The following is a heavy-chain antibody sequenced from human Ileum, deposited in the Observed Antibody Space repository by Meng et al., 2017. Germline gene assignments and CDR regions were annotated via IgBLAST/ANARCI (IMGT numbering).Heavy chain of an antibody. CDR1: GDSISSRDW. CDR2: ISQESGRT. Sequence: VQLQESGPGLVKPWGTLSLTCAASGDSISSRDWWSWVRQPPGKGLEWIGEISQESGRTNYNPSLKSRVTISLDKSKNQFSLNLNSVTAADTAVYYCVRNEGYSLGDWGQGTLVTVSS. V-gene: IGHV4-4*02. D-gene: IGHD2-21*01. J-gene: IGHJ4*02. CDR3: VRNEGYSLGD.